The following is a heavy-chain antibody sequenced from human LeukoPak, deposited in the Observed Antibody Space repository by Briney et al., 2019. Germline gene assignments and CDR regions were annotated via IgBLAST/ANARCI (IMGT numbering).Heavy chain of an antibody. CDR2: IKQDGSEK. J-gene: IGHJ6*04. CDR3: ATSVVVPAATTYYGMDV. D-gene: IGHD2-2*01. CDR1: GFTFSSYW. Sequence: PGGSLRLSCAASGFTFSSYWMSWVRQAPGKGLEWVANIKQDGSEKYYVDSVKGRFTISRDNAKNSLYLQMNSLRAEDTAVYHCATSVVVPAATTYYGMDVWGKGTTVTVSS. V-gene: IGHV3-7*03.